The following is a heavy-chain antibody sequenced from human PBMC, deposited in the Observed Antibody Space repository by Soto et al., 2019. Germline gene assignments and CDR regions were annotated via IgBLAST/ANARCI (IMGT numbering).Heavy chain of an antibody. CDR1: GYAFTGFH. CDR3: ARGSVGPTTDFDY. J-gene: IGHJ4*02. D-gene: IGHD1-26*01. V-gene: IGHV1-2*02. Sequence: QVQLVQSGAEVKQPGASVKVSCKASGYAFTGFHIHWVRQAPGQGLEWMGWINPNGGGRNYAQKLQGGVTMTRDTSISTAYMELSRLNSDDTAVYYCARGSVGPTTDFDYWGQGTLVTVSS. CDR2: INPNGGGR.